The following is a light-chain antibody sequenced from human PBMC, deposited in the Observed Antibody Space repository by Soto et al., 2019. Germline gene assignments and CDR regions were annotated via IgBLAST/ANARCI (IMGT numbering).Light chain of an antibody. J-gene: IGKJ2*01. CDR1: QSPEYSDGNTY. CDR2: KVS. Sequence: DVVMTQSPLSLPVTLGQPASISCRSSQSPEYSDGNTYLNWFQQRPGQSPRRLIYKVSNRDSGGXDXXGGSESGTDFTLRISRVEAEDGGVYYCMQGTHWPYTFGQGTKLEIK. CDR3: MQGTHWPYT. V-gene: IGKV2-30*01.